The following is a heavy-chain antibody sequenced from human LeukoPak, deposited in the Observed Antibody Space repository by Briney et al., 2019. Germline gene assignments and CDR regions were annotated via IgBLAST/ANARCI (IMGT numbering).Heavy chain of an antibody. D-gene: IGHD3-10*01. CDR1: GYSLKELS. CDR2: FDPEEGET. CDR3: APYPPLGWFGEPPKYS. J-gene: IGHJ4*02. V-gene: IGHV1-24*01. Sequence: GASVKVSCKVSGYSLKELSMHWVRQAPGKGLEWMGGFDPEEGETFYARQFQGRLTMTEDTSTDTAYMELRTLRSEDTALYYCAPYPPLGWFGEPPKYSWGQGTLVTVSS.